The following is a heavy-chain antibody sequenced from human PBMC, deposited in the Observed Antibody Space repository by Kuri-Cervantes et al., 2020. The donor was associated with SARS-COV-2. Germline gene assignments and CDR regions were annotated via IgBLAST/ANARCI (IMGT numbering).Heavy chain of an antibody. V-gene: IGHV4-38-2*01. CDR1: GYSISSGYY. CDR2: IYHSGST. CDR3: ARTHAGLSPYYFDY. Sequence: SETLSLTCAVSGYSISSGYYWGWIRQPPGKGLGWIGSIYHSGSTYYNPSLKSRVTISVDTSKNQFSLKLSSVTAADTAVYYCARTHAGLSPYYFDYWGQGTLVTVSS. J-gene: IGHJ4*02. D-gene: IGHD2-8*01.